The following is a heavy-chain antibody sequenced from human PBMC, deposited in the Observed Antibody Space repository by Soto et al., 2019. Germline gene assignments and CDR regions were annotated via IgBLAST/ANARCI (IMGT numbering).Heavy chain of an antibody. D-gene: IGHD5-18*01. J-gene: IGHJ4*02. CDR3: ARDSVDTSLVSFDY. CDR1: GFTFSTYG. V-gene: IGHV3-30*03. CDR2: ISYDGSNR. Sequence: GGSLRLSCAASGFTFSTYGMHWVRQAPGKGLEWVAVISYDGSNRYYADAVKGRFTISRDNSKNTLYLQMNSLRAEDTAVFYCARDSVDTSLVSFDYWGQGTLVTVSS.